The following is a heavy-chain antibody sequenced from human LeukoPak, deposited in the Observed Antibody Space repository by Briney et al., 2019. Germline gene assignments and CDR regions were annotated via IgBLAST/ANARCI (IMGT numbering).Heavy chain of an antibody. CDR2: IYYSGST. CDR3: ARLRRDGYTPPXXXWFDP. Sequence: SETLSLTCTVSGGSISSSSYYWGWIRQPPGKGLEWIGSIYYSGSTYYNPSLKSRVTISVDTSKNQFSLKLSSVTAADTAVYYCARLRRDGYTPPXXXWFDPWGQGTLVTVSS. J-gene: IGHJ5*02. CDR1: GGSISSSSYY. D-gene: IGHD5-12*01. V-gene: IGHV4-39*01.